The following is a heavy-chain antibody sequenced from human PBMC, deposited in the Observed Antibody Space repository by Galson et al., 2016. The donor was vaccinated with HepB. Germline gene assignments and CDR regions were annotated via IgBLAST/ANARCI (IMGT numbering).Heavy chain of an antibody. D-gene: IGHD2-2*01. V-gene: IGHV4-59*01. Sequence: TLSLTCTVSGGSIKDYYWNLIRQPPGKGLEWIGYIYHSGSTKYNPSLKSRVTISIDTSKNQFSLKLSSVTAADTAVYYCARGRSCTSTSCFLFGDNRDWYFDLWGRGTLVTVSS. J-gene: IGHJ2*01. CDR3: ARGRSCTSTSCFLFGDNRDWYFDL. CDR1: GGSIKDYY. CDR2: IYHSGST.